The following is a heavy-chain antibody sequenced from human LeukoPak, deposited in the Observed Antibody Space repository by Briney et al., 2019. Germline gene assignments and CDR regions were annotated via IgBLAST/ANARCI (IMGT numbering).Heavy chain of an antibody. CDR1: GGSISSGDCY. V-gene: IGHV4-30-4*01. CDR2: IYYSGST. J-gene: IGHJ4*02. CDR3: ARAPQDTYYYDSSGYYFDY. D-gene: IGHD3-22*01. Sequence: SETLSLTCTVSGGSISSGDCYWSCLRQPPGQGLDWIGYIYYSGSTYYNPSLKSRVTISVDTSKNQFSLKLSSVTAADTAVYYCARAPQDTYYYDSSGYYFDYWGQGTLVTVSS.